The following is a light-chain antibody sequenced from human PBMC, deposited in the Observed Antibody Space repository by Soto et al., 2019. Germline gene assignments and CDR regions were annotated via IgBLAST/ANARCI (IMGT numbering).Light chain of an antibody. CDR2: LGS. Sequence: DIVMTQSPLSLPVTPGEPSSISCSSSHSLLHSDGYNYLDWYLQKPGQSPQLLIYLGSNRASGVPDRFSGSGSGTEFTLTISSLQSEDFAVYYCRQYNNWPPITFGQGTRLEIK. CDR3: RQYNNWPPIT. V-gene: IGKV2-28*01. CDR1: HSLLHSDGYNY. J-gene: IGKJ5*01.